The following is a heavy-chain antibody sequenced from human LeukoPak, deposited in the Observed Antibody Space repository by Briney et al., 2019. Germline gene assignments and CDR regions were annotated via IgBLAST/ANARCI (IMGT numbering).Heavy chain of an antibody. V-gene: IGHV1-18*01. J-gene: IGHJ6*03. D-gene: IGHD3-3*01. CDR2: ISAYNGNT. Sequence: GASVKVSFKASTYTFIDYYMHWVRQAPGQGLEWMGWISAYNGNTNYAQKLQGRVTMTTDTSTSTVYMELRSLRSDDTAVYYCARDYDFLSLEGNYYYYMDVWGKGTTVTVSS. CDR3: ARDYDFLSLEGNYYYYMDV. CDR1: TYTFIDYY.